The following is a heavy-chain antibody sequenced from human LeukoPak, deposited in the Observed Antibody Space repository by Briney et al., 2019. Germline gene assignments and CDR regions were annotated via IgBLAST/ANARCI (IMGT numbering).Heavy chain of an antibody. CDR1: GGSLSSYY. CDR2: IDHGGIT. J-gene: IGHJ6*03. CDR3: ACSQGHSYYSMDV. Sequence: SETLSLTCAVYGGSLSSYYWSWSRQPPGRVLEWIGDIDHGGITNCNPSLKSRVTISVDTSKNQFSLTLRSVTAADTAVYYCACSQGHSYYSMDVWGRGTTVTVSS. V-gene: IGHV4-34*01. D-gene: IGHD6-6*01.